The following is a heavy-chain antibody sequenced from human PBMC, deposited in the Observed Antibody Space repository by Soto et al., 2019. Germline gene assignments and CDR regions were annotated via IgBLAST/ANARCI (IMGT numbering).Heavy chain of an antibody. V-gene: IGHV4-31*03. Sequence: QVQLQESGPGLVKPSQTLSLTCSVSGGSISSGDYYWSWIRQHPGKGLEWIGYIFYTGSTHYNPSLKSRVTISVDTSKNQFSLKLSAVTAADTAVYYCARAQRGLFPYFYYGVDVWGQGTTVTVFS. CDR1: GGSISSGDYY. CDR3: ARAQRGLFPYFYYGVDV. D-gene: IGHD3-10*01. J-gene: IGHJ6*02. CDR2: IFYTGST.